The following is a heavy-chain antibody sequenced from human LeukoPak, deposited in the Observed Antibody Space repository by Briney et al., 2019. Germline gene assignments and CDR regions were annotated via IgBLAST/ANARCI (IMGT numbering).Heavy chain of an antibody. J-gene: IGHJ3*02. CDR1: GYNFTNYW. V-gene: IGHV5-51*01. D-gene: IGHD2-2*01. Sequence: GESPKISCKASGYNFTNYWIGWVRQMPGKGLEWMGMFYPGDSDIRYSPSFQGQVTISADKSISTAYLQWSSLKASDTAMYFCARRLPAAGDAFDIWGQGTMVTVSS. CDR3: ARRLPAAGDAFDI. CDR2: FYPGDSDI.